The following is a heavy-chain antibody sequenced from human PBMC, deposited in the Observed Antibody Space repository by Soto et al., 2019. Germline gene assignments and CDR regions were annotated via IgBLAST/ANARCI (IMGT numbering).Heavy chain of an antibody. D-gene: IGHD5-12*01. Sequence: SETLSLTCAVYGGSFSGYYWSWIRQPPGKGLEWIGEINHSGSTNYNPSLKSRVTISVDTSKNQFSLKLSSVTAADTAVYYCAKGLEMATITPYYYYGIDVWGQGTTVTVSS. J-gene: IGHJ6*02. V-gene: IGHV4-34*01. CDR2: INHSGST. CDR1: GGSFSGYY. CDR3: AKGLEMATITPYYYYGIDV.